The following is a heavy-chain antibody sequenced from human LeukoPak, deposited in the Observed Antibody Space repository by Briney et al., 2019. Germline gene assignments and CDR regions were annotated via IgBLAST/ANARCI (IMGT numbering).Heavy chain of an antibody. CDR1: GGSISSSSYY. D-gene: IGHD2-2*01. CDR2: IYYSGST. Sequence: SETLSLTCTVSGGSISSSSYYWGWIRQPPGKGLEWIGSIYYSGSTYYNPSLKSRVTISVDTSKNQFSLKLSSVTAADTAVYYCASNIVVVPAAMGGFDYWGQGTLVTVSS. CDR3: ASNIVVVPAAMGGFDY. J-gene: IGHJ4*02. V-gene: IGHV4-39*07.